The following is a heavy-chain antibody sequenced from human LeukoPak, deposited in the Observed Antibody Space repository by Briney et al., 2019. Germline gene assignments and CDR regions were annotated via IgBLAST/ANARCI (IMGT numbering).Heavy chain of an antibody. CDR1: GGSISNYY. Sequence: SETLSLTCTVSGGSISNYYWSCIRQPPGKGLEWIGDIYYSGSTNYNPSLKSRVTITVDTSKNQFSLRLSSVTAADTAVYYSARLASGSYGPLTPFDYWGQGTLVTVSS. J-gene: IGHJ4*02. CDR2: IYYSGST. V-gene: IGHV4-59*08. CDR3: ARLASGSYGPLTPFDY. D-gene: IGHD1-26*01.